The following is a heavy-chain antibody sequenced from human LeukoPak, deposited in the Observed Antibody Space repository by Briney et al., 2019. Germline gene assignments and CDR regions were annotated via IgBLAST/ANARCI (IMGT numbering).Heavy chain of an antibody. Sequence: ASVKVSCKASGYTFTGYYMHRVRQAPGQGLEWMGWINPNSGGTNYAQKFQGRVTMTRDTSISTAYMELSRLRSDDTAVYYCAREIAAAEPYYYYYGMDVWGQGTTVTVSS. D-gene: IGHD6-13*01. CDR3: AREIAAAEPYYYYYGMDV. V-gene: IGHV1-2*02. CDR1: GYTFTGYY. J-gene: IGHJ6*02. CDR2: INPNSGGT.